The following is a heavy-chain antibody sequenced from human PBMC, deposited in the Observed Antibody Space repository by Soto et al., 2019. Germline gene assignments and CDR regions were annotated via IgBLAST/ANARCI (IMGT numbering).Heavy chain of an antibody. Sequence: GGSLRLSCAVSGFTFSNYWMSWVRQAPGKGLEWVANIKQDGSEKNYVDSVEGRFTISRDNAKNSLYLQMNSLRAEDTAVYYCARSRYLVYWGQGTLVTVSS. CDR3: ARSRYLVY. CDR1: GFTFSNYW. CDR2: IKQDGSEK. V-gene: IGHV3-7*04. D-gene: IGHD6-6*01. J-gene: IGHJ4*02.